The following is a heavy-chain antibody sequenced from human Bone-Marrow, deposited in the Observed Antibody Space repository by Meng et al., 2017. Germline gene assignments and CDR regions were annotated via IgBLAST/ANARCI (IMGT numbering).Heavy chain of an antibody. CDR1: GFTFDDYG. Sequence: GGSLRLSCAASGFTFDDYGMSWVRQAPGKGLEWVANINQDGSEKYYVDSVKGRFTISRDNAKNSLYLQMNSLRADDTAVFYCARDGRGYGMDVWGQGTMVTVSS. V-gene: IGHV3-7*01. CDR2: INQDGSEK. CDR3: ARDGRGYGMDV. J-gene: IGHJ6*02. D-gene: IGHD3-10*01.